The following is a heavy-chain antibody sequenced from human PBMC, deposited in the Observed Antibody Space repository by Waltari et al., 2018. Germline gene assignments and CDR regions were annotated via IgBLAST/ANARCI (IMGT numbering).Heavy chain of an antibody. V-gene: IGHV4-30-4*08. J-gene: IGHJ4*02. CDR2: ICYSGST. CDR1: GASVRSGAFC. Sequence: VQLQESGPGLVKPSQTLALTCAVSGASVRSGAFCWSWIRQPPGKGLEWIGYICYSGSTYYNPSLKSRLSMSVDTSKNQFSLNLNSVTAAYTAMYYCARAVSIDRIVVVTHFDYWGQGTLVTVSS. CDR3: ARAVSIDRIVVVTHFDY. D-gene: IGHD3-22*01.